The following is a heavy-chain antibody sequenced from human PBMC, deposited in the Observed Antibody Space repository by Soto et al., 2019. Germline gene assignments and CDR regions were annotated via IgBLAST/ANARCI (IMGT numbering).Heavy chain of an antibody. Sequence: EVQLVESGGGLVQPGGSLSLSCAASGFTFSSYEMNWVRQAPGTGLEWVSYISSSGSTIYYADSVKGRFTISRDNAKNSLYLQMNSLRAEDTAVYYCARRITTYLWFDPWGQGTLVTVSS. D-gene: IGHD4-4*01. J-gene: IGHJ5*02. CDR2: ISSSGSTI. V-gene: IGHV3-48*03. CDR1: GFTFSSYE. CDR3: ARRITTYLWFDP.